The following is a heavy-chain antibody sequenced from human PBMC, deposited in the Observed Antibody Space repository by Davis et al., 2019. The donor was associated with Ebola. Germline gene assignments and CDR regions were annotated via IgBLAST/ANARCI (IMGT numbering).Heavy chain of an antibody. CDR3: ARVNYDFWSGYANWFDP. J-gene: IGHJ5*02. D-gene: IGHD3-3*01. V-gene: IGHV4-59*01. Sequence: SETLSLTCTVSGGSISSYYWSWIRQPPGKGLEWIGYIYYSGSTNYNPSLKSRVTIAVDTSKNQFSLKLSSVTAADTAVYYCARVNYDFWSGYANWFDPWGQGTLVTVSS. CDR2: IYYSGST. CDR1: GGSISSYY.